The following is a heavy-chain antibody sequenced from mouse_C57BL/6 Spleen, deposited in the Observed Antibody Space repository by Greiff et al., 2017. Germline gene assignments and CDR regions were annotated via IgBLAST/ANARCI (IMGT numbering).Heavy chain of an antibody. CDR2: INPSSGYT. CDR3: ARYYGSMGAMDY. D-gene: IGHD1-1*01. J-gene: IGHJ4*01. CDR1: GYTFTSYW. Sequence: QVQLQQSGAELAKPGASVKLSCKASGYTFTSYWMNWVKQRPGQGLEWIGYINPSSGYTKYNQKFKDKATLTEDKSSSTAYMQLGNLTYEDSAVYYCARYYGSMGAMDYWGQGTSLTVSS. V-gene: IGHV1-7*01.